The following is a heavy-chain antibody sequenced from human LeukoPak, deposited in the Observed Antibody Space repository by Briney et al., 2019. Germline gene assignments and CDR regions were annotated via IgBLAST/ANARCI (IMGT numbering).Heavy chain of an antibody. D-gene: IGHD6-13*01. J-gene: IGHJ5*02. Sequence: SETLSLTCAVSGYSISSGYYWGWIRQPPGKGLEWIGSIYHSGSTYYNPSLKSRVTISVDTSKNQFSLKLSSVTAADTAVYYCARHESPYSSRPGWFDPWGQGTLVIASS. V-gene: IGHV4-38-2*01. CDR2: IYHSGST. CDR1: GYSISSGYY. CDR3: ARHESPYSSRPGWFDP.